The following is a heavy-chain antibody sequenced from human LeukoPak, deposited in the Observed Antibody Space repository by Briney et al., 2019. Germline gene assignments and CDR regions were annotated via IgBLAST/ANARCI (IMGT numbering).Heavy chain of an antibody. J-gene: IGHJ4*02. CDR2: IKEDESEK. Sequence: GGSLRLSCAASGFTFSSYWMSWVRQAPGKGLECVASIKEDESEKYYVDSVKGRFTISRDNAKNSLYLQMNSLRAEDTAVYYCVRGLYNSKYWGQGTLVTVSS. V-gene: IGHV3-7*01. CDR3: VRGLYNSKY. D-gene: IGHD1-20*01. CDR1: GFTFSSYW.